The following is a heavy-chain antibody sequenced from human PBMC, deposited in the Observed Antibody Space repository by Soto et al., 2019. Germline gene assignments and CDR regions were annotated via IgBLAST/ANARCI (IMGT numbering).Heavy chain of an antibody. J-gene: IGHJ3*02. Sequence: ASVKVSCKASGYTFTSYYMHWVRQAPGQGLEWMGKINPSGGSTSYAQKFQGRVTMTRDTSTSTVYMELSSLRSEDTAVYYCARDRHYCSGGSCYADAFDIWGQGTMVTVSS. V-gene: IGHV1-46*03. CDR1: GYTFTSYY. CDR2: INPSGGST. D-gene: IGHD2-15*01. CDR3: ARDRHYCSGGSCYADAFDI.